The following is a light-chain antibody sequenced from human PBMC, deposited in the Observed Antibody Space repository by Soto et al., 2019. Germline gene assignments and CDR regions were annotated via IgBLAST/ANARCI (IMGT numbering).Light chain of an antibody. V-gene: IGKV3-15*01. Sequence: EFVLTQSPATLSVSPGETATLSCRASQSLTSYLAWYQQKPDQAPRLLIYGISTRATDIPARFSGSGSGTEFTLTISSLQSEDFAVYYCQQYNNWPLTFGGGTKVDIK. CDR3: QQYNNWPLT. CDR2: GIS. J-gene: IGKJ4*01. CDR1: QSLTSY.